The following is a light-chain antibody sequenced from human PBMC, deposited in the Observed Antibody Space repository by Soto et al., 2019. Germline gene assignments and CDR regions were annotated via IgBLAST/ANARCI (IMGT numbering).Light chain of an antibody. J-gene: IGLJ2*01. CDR3: SSYSSSFTPVL. Sequence: QSVLTQPASVSGSPGQSITISCTGTSSDVGGYDYVSWYQHHPGKAPKVVIYEVSNRPSGVSNRFSGSKAGNTASLTISGLRAEDEADYYCSSYSSSFTPVLFGGGTKVTVL. V-gene: IGLV2-14*01. CDR1: SSDVGGYDY. CDR2: EVS.